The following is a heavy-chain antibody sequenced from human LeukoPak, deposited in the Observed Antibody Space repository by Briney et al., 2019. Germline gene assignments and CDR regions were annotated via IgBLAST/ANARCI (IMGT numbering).Heavy chain of an antibody. V-gene: IGHV3-21*01. Sequence: GGSLRLSCAASGFTFSSYDMTWVRQAPGRGLEWVSSISSSSSYIYYADSVKGRFTISRDNAKNSLYLQMNSLRAEDTAVYYCARGGIRQDYWGQGTLVTVSS. CDR3: ARGGIRQDY. CDR2: ISSSSSYI. J-gene: IGHJ4*02. CDR1: GFTFSSYD. D-gene: IGHD3-3*02.